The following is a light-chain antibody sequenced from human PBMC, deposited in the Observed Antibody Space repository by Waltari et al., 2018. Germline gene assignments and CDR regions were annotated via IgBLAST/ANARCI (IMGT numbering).Light chain of an antibody. J-gene: IGKJ1*01. CDR1: QSVSSN. CDR2: GAS. V-gene: IGKV3-15*01. CDR3: QQYDAWPPWT. Sequence: EIVMTQSPATLSVSPGQRATLSCRASQSVSSNLAWYQQKPGQAPRLLIYGASTGAAGIPARLSGSGSGTEFTLTISSLQSEDFAVYYCQQYDAWPPWTFGQGTKVEIK.